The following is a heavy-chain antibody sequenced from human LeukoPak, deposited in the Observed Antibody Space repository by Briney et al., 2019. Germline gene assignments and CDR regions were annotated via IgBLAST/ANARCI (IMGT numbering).Heavy chain of an antibody. Sequence: PGRSLRLSCTASGVTFGDYAMSWFRQAPGKGLEWVGFIRSKAYGGTTEYAASVKGRFTISRDDSKSIAYLQMNSLKTEDTAVYYCTGSTKTLRGRSYDAFDIWGQGTMVTVSS. V-gene: IGHV3-49*03. CDR3: TGSTKTLRGRSYDAFDI. CDR1: GVTFGDYA. D-gene: IGHD4-17*01. CDR2: IRSKAYGGTT. J-gene: IGHJ3*02.